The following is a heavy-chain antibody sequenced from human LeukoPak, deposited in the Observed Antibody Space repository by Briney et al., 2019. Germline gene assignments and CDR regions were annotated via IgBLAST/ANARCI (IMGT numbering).Heavy chain of an antibody. CDR3: ARVTMVRGVIYFDY. J-gene: IGHJ4*02. CDR1: GFTFSSYA. D-gene: IGHD3-10*01. CDR2: ISYDGSNK. Sequence: PGRSLRLSCAASGFTFSSYAMHWVRQAPGKGLEWVAVISYDGSNKYYADSVKGRFTISGDNSKNTLYLQMNSLRVEDTAVYYRARVTMVRGVIYFDYWGQGTLVTVSS. V-gene: IGHV3-30-3*01.